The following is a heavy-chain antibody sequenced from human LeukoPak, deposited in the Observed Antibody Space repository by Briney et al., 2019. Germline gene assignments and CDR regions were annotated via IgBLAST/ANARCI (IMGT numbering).Heavy chain of an antibody. CDR1: GFTFSSYW. J-gene: IGHJ4*02. D-gene: IGHD6-6*01. V-gene: IGHV3-74*01. Sequence: GGSLRLSCAASGFTFSSYWMHWVRQAPGKGLVWVSRINSDGSSTSYADSVKGRFTISRDNSKDTLYLQMNSLRAEDTAVYYCAREGQLVAYYFDYWGQGTLVTVSS. CDR3: AREGQLVAYYFDY. CDR2: INSDGSST.